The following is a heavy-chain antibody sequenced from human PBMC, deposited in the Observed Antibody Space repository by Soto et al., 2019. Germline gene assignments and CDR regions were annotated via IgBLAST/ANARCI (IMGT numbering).Heavy chain of an antibody. V-gene: IGHV5-51*01. J-gene: IGHJ3*02. D-gene: IGHD1-26*01. CDR2: IYPGDSDT. CDR3: ARAAGANSDAFDI. Sequence: LKISRKGFGYSFTSYLVGRGRQKPGKGLEWMGIIYPGDSDTRYSPSFQGQVTISADKSISTAYLQWSSLKASDTAMYYCARAAGANSDAFDIWGQGAMVTVSS. CDR1: GYSFTSYL.